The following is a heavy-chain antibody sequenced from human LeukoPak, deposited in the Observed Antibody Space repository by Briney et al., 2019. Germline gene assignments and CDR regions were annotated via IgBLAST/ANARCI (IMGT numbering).Heavy chain of an antibody. J-gene: IGHJ3*02. D-gene: IGHD2-15*01. CDR3: AKDYCSGGSCQADDDAFDI. Sequence: PGGSLRLSCAASGFTFGSYNMNWVRQAPGKGREWVSAISGSGGSTYYADSVKGRFTISRDNSKNTLYLQMNSLRAEDTAVYYCAKDYCSGGSCQADDDAFDIWGQGTMVTVSS. V-gene: IGHV3-23*01. CDR2: ISGSGGST. CDR1: GFTFGSYN.